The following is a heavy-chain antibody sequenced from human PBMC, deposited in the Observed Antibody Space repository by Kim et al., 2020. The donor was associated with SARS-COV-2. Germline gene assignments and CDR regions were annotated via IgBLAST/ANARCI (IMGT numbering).Heavy chain of an antibody. CDR1: GFTFSSYS. CDR2: ISSSSSYI. V-gene: IGHV3-21*01. J-gene: IGHJ6*02. Sequence: GGSLRLSCAASGFTFSSYSMNWVRQAPGKGLEWVSSISSSSSYIYYADSVKGRFTISRDNAKNSLYLQMNSLRAEDTAVYYCARDTTDSSGYQYYYYYYGMDVWGQGTTVTVSS. D-gene: IGHD3-22*01. CDR3: ARDTTDSSGYQYYYYYYGMDV.